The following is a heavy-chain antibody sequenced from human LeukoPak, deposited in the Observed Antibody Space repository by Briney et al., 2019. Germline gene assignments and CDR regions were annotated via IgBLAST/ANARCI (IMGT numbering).Heavy chain of an antibody. CDR1: GFTFSSYR. J-gene: IGHJ4*02. V-gene: IGHV3-7*01. Sequence: PGGSLRLSCAASGFTFSSYRMSWVRQAPGKGLEWVANIKQDGSEKYYVDSVKGRFTISRDNAKNSLYLQMNSLRAEDTAVYYCARGGSWRGVFDYWGQGTLVTVSS. CDR2: IKQDGSEK. CDR3: ARGGSWRGVFDY. D-gene: IGHD6-13*01.